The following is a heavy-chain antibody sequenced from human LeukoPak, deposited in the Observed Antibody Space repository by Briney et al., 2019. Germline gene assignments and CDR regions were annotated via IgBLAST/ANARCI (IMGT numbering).Heavy chain of an antibody. D-gene: IGHD3-22*01. CDR3: ARDSGYYYYFDY. V-gene: IGHV3-23*01. CDR2: ISGSGGST. Sequence: GGSLRLSCAASGFTFSSYAMSWVRQAPGKGLEWVSAISGSGGSTYYADSVKGRFTISRDNSKNTLYLQMNSLRAEDTAVYYCARDSGYYYYFDYWGQGTLVTVSS. CDR1: GFTFSSYA. J-gene: IGHJ4*02.